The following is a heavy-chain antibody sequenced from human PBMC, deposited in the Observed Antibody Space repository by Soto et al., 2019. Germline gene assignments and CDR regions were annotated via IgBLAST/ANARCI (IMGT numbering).Heavy chain of an antibody. V-gene: IGHV1-18*01. CDR2: ISAYNGNT. J-gene: IGHJ6*02. CDR1: GYTFTSYG. CDR3: ARRGVLYDSSGYYDMGRNRYYYYGMDV. Sequence: QVQLVQSGAEVKKPGASVKVSCKASGYTFTSYGISWVRQAPGQGLEWMGWISAYNGNTNYAQKLQGRVTMTTDTSTSTAYMELRSLRSDDTAVYYCARRGVLYDSSGYYDMGRNRYYYYGMDVWGQGTTVTVSS. D-gene: IGHD3-22*01.